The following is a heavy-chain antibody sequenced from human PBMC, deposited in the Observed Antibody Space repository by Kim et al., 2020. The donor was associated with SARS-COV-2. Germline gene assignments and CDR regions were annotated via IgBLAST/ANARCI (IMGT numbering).Heavy chain of an antibody. CDR3: ARLIAAAGFDRPGYYFDY. V-gene: IGHV5-51*01. D-gene: IGHD6-13*01. CDR1: GYSFTSYW. CDR2: IYPGDSDT. Sequence: GESLKISCKGSGYSFTSYWIGWVRQMPGKGLEWMGIIYPGDSDTRYSPSFQGQVTISADKSISTAYLQWSSLKASDTAMYYCARLIAAAGFDRPGYYFDYWGQGTLVTVSS. J-gene: IGHJ4*02.